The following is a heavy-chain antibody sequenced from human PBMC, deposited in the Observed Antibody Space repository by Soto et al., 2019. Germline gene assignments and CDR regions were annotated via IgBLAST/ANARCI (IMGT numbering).Heavy chain of an antibody. J-gene: IGHJ3*02. CDR2: IDPSDSYT. Sequence: GESLKISCKGSGYSFTSYWISWVRQMPGKGLEWMGRIDPSDSYTNYSPSFQGHVTISADKSISTAYLQWSSLRASDTAMYCCARTLYYDSRGGAFDIWGQGTMVTVSS. CDR1: GYSFTSYW. CDR3: ARTLYYDSRGGAFDI. D-gene: IGHD3-22*01. V-gene: IGHV5-10-1*01.